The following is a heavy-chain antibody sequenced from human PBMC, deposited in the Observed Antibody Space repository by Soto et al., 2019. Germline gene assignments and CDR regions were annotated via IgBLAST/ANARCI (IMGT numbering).Heavy chain of an antibody. CDR3: AGDYGFYDWYGIDV. V-gene: IGHV1-69*01. CDR1: GATFRSYA. J-gene: IGHJ6*02. D-gene: IGHD4-17*01. CDR2: ISPIFGST. Sequence: VQLVQSGAEVKKPGSSVKVSCRASGATFRSYAFTWVRQAPGQGLEWMGGISPIFGSTIYARQFQGRVTINADDSACTAYMELNSLSSADSAVYYCAGDYGFYDWYGIDVWGQGTTVTVSS.